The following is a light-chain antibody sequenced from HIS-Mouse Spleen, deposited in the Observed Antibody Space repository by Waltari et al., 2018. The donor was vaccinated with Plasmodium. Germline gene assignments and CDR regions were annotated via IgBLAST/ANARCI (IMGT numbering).Light chain of an antibody. Sequence: DIVLTQSPATLSLSQGERATLSCRASQSVSSSYLAWYQQKPGQAPRLLIYGASSRATGIPDRFSGSGSGTDFTLTISRLEPEDFAVYYCQQYGSSPFTFGPGTKVDIK. J-gene: IGKJ3*01. CDR1: QSVSSSY. V-gene: IGKV3-20*01. CDR3: QQYGSSPFT. CDR2: GAS.